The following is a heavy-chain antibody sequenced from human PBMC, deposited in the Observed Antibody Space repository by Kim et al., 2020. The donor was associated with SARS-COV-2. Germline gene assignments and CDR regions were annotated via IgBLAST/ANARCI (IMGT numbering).Heavy chain of an antibody. D-gene: IGHD6-13*01. V-gene: IGHV4-4*02. J-gene: IGHJ5*02. Sequence: ALKSRVTISVDKSKNQFSLKRSSVTAADTAVYYCARGIRIAAAGGGFDPWGQGTLVTVSS. CDR3: ARGIRIAAAGGGFDP.